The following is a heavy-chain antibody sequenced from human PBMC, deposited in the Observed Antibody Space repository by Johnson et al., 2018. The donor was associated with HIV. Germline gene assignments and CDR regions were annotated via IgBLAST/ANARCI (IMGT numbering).Heavy chain of an antibody. CDR2: ISGTGGST. CDR3: ARIPDYGDYGDAFDI. D-gene: IGHD4-17*01. CDR1: GFTFSSYA. V-gene: IGHV3-23*04. J-gene: IGHJ3*02. Sequence: VQLVESGGGLVQPGGSLRLSCAASGFTFSSYAMSWVRQAPGKGLEWVSGISGTGGSTYYADSVKGRFTISRDNAKNSLYLQMNSLRAEDTAVYYCARIPDYGDYGDAFDIWGQGTMVTVSS.